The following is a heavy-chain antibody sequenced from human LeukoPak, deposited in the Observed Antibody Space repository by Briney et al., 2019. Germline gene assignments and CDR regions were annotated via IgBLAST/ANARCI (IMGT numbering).Heavy chain of an antibody. Sequence: GGSLRLSCEASGYIFINYWIGWVRQVPGKGLDWMGLIHPGDSDTRYSPSFQGQVTISVDKSITTAYLQWSSLQASDTAMYFCARVVVVTATHWYFDLWGRGSLVTVFS. CDR1: GYIFINYW. CDR2: IHPGDSDT. J-gene: IGHJ2*01. D-gene: IGHD2-21*02. CDR3: ARVVVVTATHWYFDL. V-gene: IGHV5-51*01.